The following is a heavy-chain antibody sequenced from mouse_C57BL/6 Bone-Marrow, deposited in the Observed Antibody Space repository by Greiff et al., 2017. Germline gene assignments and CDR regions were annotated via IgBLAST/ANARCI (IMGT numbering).Heavy chain of an antibody. V-gene: IGHV1-81*01. CDR1: GYTFTSYG. CDR2: IYPRSGNT. D-gene: IGHD2-1*01. J-gene: IGHJ3*01. CDR3: ARDPPTYYGNYLAWFAY. Sequence: QVQLKESGAELARPGASVKLSCKASGYTFTSYGISWVKQRTGQGLEWIGEIYPRSGNTYYNEKFKGKATLTADKSSSTAYMELRSLTSEDSAVYFCARDPPTYYGNYLAWFAYWGQGTLVTVSA.